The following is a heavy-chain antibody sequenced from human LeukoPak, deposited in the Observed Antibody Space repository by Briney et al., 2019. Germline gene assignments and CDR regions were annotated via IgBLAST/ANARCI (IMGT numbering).Heavy chain of an antibody. D-gene: IGHD3-22*01. CDR2: ISGGGGST. CDR1: GFTFSSYA. Sequence: PGGSLRLSCAASGFTFSSYAMSWVRQAPGKGLEWVSAISGGGGSTYYADSVKGRFTISRDNSKNTLYLQMNSLRAEDTAVYYCAKSFSFLLMGYDDRTGYDYWGQGTLVTVSS. J-gene: IGHJ4*02. CDR3: AKSFSFLLMGYDDRTGYDY. V-gene: IGHV3-23*01.